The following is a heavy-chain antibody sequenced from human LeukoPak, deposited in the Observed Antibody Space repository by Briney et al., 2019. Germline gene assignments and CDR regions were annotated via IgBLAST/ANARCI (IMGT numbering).Heavy chain of an antibody. V-gene: IGHV3-74*01. J-gene: IGHJ4*02. Sequence: GGSLRLSCAASGFTFSSYWMHWVRQAPGKGLVWVSRINSDGSSTSYADSVKGRFTISRDNAKNSLYLQMNSLRAEDTAVYYCARDHSSSPHTYFDYGGQGTLVTISS. CDR2: INSDGSST. CDR3: ARDHSSSPHTYFDY. CDR1: GFTFSSYW. D-gene: IGHD6-6*01.